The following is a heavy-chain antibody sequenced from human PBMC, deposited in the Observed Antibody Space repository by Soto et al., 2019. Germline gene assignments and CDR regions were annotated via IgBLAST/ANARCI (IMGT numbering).Heavy chain of an antibody. V-gene: IGHV4-30-4*01. CDR2: IYKSTTT. Sequence: SETLSLTCSVSGDSISTVDYFWAWIRQPPGQALEYIGYIYKSTTTYYNPPFESRVAISLDTSKSQFSLTVTSVTAADTAVYFCARGRYCLTGRCFPNWFDSWGQGTLVTVSS. D-gene: IGHD2-15*01. J-gene: IGHJ5*01. CDR1: GDSISTVDYF. CDR3: ARGRYCLTGRCFPNWFDS.